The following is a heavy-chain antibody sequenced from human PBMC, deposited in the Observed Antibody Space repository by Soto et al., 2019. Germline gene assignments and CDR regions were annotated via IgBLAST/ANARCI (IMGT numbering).Heavy chain of an antibody. CDR1: EFTVSSNY. CDR3: ARAPDCSSTSCYVYGDYYYYMDV. Sequence: GGSKILSCTASEFTVSSNYMSWVRKDTGKGLEWVSVIYSGGSTYYADSVKGRFTISRDNSKNTLYLQMNSLRAEDTAVYYCARAPDCSSTSCYVYGDYYYYMDVWGKGTTVTVSS. CDR2: IYSGGST. J-gene: IGHJ6*03. V-gene: IGHV3-66*01. D-gene: IGHD2-2*01.